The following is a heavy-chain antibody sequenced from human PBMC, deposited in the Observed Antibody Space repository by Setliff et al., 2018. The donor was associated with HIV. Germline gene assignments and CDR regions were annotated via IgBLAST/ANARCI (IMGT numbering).Heavy chain of an antibody. CDR2: IHTSGNT. Sequence: ASETLSLTCTVSGGSISSGDYYWTWIRQPPGKGLQWIGRIHTSGNTNYNPSLKSRVTISEDTSKNQFSLKVNSVTAADTAMYFCARESPDGLDYWGQGTLVTVSS. V-gene: IGHV4-61*02. J-gene: IGHJ4*02. CDR3: ARESPDGLDY. CDR1: GGSISSGDYY. D-gene: IGHD2-8*01.